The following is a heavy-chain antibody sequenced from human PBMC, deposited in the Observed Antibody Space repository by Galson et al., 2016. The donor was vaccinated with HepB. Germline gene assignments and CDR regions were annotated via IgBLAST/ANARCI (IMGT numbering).Heavy chain of an antibody. Sequence: LSLTCTVSGGSISSGGYYWTWIRQHPGKGLEWIGYIYYSGSTYYNPSLKSRITISVDTSKNQFSLRLGSVTAADTAVYYCARTGYSGYDFNFDHWGQGTLVTVSS. CDR3: ARTGYSGYDFNFDH. D-gene: IGHD5-12*01. J-gene: IGHJ4*01. V-gene: IGHV4-31*03. CDR1: GGSISSGGYY. CDR2: IYYSGST.